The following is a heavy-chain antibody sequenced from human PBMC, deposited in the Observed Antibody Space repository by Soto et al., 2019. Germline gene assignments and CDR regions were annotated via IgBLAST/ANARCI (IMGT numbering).Heavy chain of an antibody. V-gene: IGHV1-46*01. CDR1: GDTFTDYY. CDR3: ARGGHVVVVTAALDY. J-gene: IGHJ4*02. CDR2: VNPSGGHT. D-gene: IGHD2-21*02. Sequence: QVQLMQSGAEVKKPGASVKVSCKASGDTFTDYYIHWVRQAPGQGLEWMGTVNPSGGHTTYAQHFLGRVNMTRDTSPSTPYMELTSLISDDTAIYYCARGGHVVVVTAALDYWGQGTLVTVSS.